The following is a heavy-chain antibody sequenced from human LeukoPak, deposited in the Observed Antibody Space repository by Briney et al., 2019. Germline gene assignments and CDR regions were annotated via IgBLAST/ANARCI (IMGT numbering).Heavy chain of an antibody. CDR2: ISYDGSNK. Sequence: PGRSLRLSCAASGFTFSSYAMHWVRQAAGKGLEWVAVISYDGSNKYYADSVKGRFTISRDNSKTTLYLQMNSLRAEDTAVYYCARGSWRLVRGAASFESWGQGTLVTVSS. CDR3: ARGSWRLVRGAASFES. V-gene: IGHV3-30-3*01. CDR1: GFTFSSYA. J-gene: IGHJ4*02. D-gene: IGHD3-10*01.